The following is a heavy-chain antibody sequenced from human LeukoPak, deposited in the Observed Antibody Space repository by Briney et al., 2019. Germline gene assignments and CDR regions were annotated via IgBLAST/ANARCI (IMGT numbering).Heavy chain of an antibody. CDR2: ISSSSSYI. Sequence: PGGSLRLSCAASGFTFSSYSMNWVRQAPGKGLEWVSSISSSSSYIYYADSVKGRFTISRDNAKNSLYLQMNSLRAEDTAVYYCARKGDFWSGYSTRYYYYYMDVWGKGTTVTVSS. V-gene: IGHV3-21*01. D-gene: IGHD3-3*01. CDR3: ARKGDFWSGYSTRYYYYYMDV. CDR1: GFTFSSYS. J-gene: IGHJ6*03.